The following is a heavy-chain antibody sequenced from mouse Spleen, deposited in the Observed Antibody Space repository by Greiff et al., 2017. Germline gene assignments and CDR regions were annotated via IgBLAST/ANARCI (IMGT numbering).Heavy chain of an antibody. V-gene: IGHV3-6*01. CDR2: ISYDGSN. CDR1: GYSITSGYY. CDR3: AREGLGTFYAMDY. D-gene: IGHD3-3*01. J-gene: IGHJ4*01. Sequence: EVQLQESGPGLVKPSQSLSLTCSVTGYSITSGYYWNWIRQFPGNKLEWMGYISYDGSNNYNPSLKNRISITRDTSKNQFFLKLNSVTTEDTATYYCAREGLGTFYAMDYWGQGTSVTVSS.